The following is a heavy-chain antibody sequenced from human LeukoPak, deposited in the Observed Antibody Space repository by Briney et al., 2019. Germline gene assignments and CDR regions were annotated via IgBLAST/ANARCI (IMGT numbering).Heavy chain of an antibody. CDR3: ARGNLYYDFWSGYSLPFDY. V-gene: IGHV4-34*01. Sequence: SETLSLTCAVYGGSFSGYYWSWIRQPPGKGLEWIGEINHSGSTNYNPSLKSRVTISVDTSKNQFSLKLSSVTAADTAVYYCARGNLYYDFWSGYSLPFDYWGQGTLATVSS. D-gene: IGHD3-3*01. J-gene: IGHJ4*02. CDR2: INHSGST. CDR1: GGSFSGYY.